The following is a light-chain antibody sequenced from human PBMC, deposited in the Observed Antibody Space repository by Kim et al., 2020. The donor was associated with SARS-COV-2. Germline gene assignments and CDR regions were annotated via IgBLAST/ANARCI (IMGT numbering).Light chain of an antibody. J-gene: IGLJ1*01. CDR1: SSDVGSYNY. CDR3: SSYTRSSTNYV. Sequence: QSITISCAGTSSDVGSYNYVSWYQQHPGKAPKLMIYAVSNRPSGVSNRFSGSTSGNTASLTISGLQAEDEADYYCSSYTRSSTNYVSGTGTKVTVL. CDR2: AVS. V-gene: IGLV2-14*03.